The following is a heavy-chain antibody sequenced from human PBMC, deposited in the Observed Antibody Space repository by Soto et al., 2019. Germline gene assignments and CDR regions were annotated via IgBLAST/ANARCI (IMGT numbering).Heavy chain of an antibody. D-gene: IGHD3-22*01. CDR1: GFTFSSYA. CDR2: ISGSGGST. Sequence: GGSLRLSCAASGFTFSSYAMSWVRQAPGKGLEWVSAISGSGGSTYYADSVKGRFTISRDNYKNTLYLQMNSLRAEDPAVYYCAKSSYYYDSSGYYPYYFDYWGQGALVTVSS. V-gene: IGHV3-23*01. J-gene: IGHJ4*02. CDR3: AKSSYYYDSSGYYPYYFDY.